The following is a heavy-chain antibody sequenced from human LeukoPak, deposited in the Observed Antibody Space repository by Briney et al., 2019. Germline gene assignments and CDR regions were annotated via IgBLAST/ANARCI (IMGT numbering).Heavy chain of an antibody. CDR2: IRPDANDG. Sequence: GFLRLSCAAPGFTFSHYWMTWVRQAPGKGLEWVAIIRPDANDGSYVDSVKGRFTISRDNAKNSLYLQVHSLRAEDTAVYFCARADWGSIDYWGQGALVTVSS. CDR1: GFTFSHYW. D-gene: IGHD7-27*01. J-gene: IGHJ4*02. CDR3: ARADWGSIDY. V-gene: IGHV3-7*01.